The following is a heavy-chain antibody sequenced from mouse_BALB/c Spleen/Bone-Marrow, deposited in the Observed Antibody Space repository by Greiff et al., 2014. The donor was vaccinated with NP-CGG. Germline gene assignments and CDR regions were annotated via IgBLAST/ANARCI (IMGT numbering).Heavy chain of an antibody. J-gene: IGHJ4*01. D-gene: IGHD2-1*01. V-gene: IGHV14-3*02. CDR1: GFNIKDTF. CDR3: ASSGNYEGGAMDY. CDR2: IDPANGIT. Sequence: VQLKESGAELVKPGASVKLSCTASGFNIKDTFMTWMKQRPNRGLGGNGRIDPANGITKYDPKFQGKATITTDTSSNTAYLQLSSLTSEDTAVYYCASSGNYEGGAMDYWGQGTSVTVSS.